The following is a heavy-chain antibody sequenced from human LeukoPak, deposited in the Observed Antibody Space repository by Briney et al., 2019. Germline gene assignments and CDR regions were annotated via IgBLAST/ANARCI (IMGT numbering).Heavy chain of an antibody. J-gene: IGHJ6*03. D-gene: IGHD2-2*01. V-gene: IGHV4-59*08. CDR3: ARTSHPAYYYYYMDV. CDR2: IYYSGST. CDR1: GGSISSYY. Sequence: KSSETLSLTCTVSGGSISSYYWSWIRQPPGKGLEWIGYIYYSGSTNYNPSLKSRVTISVDTSKNQFSLKLSSVTAADTAVYYCARTSHPAYYYYYMDVWGKGTTVTVSS.